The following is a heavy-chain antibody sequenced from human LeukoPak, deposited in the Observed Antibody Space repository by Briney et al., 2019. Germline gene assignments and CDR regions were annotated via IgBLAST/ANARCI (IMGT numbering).Heavy chain of an antibody. CDR2: INLRGST. J-gene: IGHJ4*02. CDR3: ARGEVTTVDY. V-gene: IGHV4-34*01. Sequence: SETLSLTCAVYGGSFNDYYWNWIRQPPGKGLECIGEINLRGSTNYNPSLKSRVTISVHTSKNQFSLKLSSVTAADTAVYYCARGEVTTVDYWGQGTLVTVSS. CDR1: GGSFNDYY. D-gene: IGHD4-17*01.